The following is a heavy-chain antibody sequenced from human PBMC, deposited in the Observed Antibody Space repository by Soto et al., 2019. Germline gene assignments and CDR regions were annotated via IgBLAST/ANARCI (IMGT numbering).Heavy chain of an antibody. CDR3: ARERITIFGVVAHYYYGMDV. D-gene: IGHD3-3*01. CDR1: GYTFTSYD. V-gene: IGHV1-8*01. Sequence: EASVKVSCKASGYTFTSYDINWVRQATGQGLEWMGWMNPNSGNTGYTQKFQGRVTMTRNTSISTAYMELSSLRSEDTAVYYCARERITIFGVVAHYYYGMDVWGQGTTVTVSS. J-gene: IGHJ6*02. CDR2: MNPNSGNT.